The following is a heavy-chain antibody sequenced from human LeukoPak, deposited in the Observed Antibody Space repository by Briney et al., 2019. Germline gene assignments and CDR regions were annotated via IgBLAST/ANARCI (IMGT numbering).Heavy chain of an antibody. CDR1: GYTLTGYY. V-gene: IGHV1-2*02. J-gene: IGHJ3*02. CDR2: INPNSGGT. Sequence: ASVKVSCKASGYTLTGYYMHWVRQAPGQGLEWMGWINPNSGGTNYAQKFQGRVTMTRDTSISTAYMELSRLRSDDTAVYYCARDVVGGYAFDIWGQGTMVTVSS. CDR3: ARDVVGGYAFDI. D-gene: IGHD2-15*01.